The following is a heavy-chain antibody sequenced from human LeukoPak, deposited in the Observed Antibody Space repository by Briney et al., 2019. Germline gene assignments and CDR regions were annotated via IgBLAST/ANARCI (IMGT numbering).Heavy chain of an antibody. D-gene: IGHD1-26*01. V-gene: IGHV1-8*02. CDR2: MNPNSGNT. J-gene: IGHJ6*03. CDR3: ARVVGNVVGAHILFPKWRNYYYYMDV. CDR1: GYTFTSYG. Sequence: ASVKVSCKASGYTFTSYGINWVRQATGQGLEWMGWMNPNSGNTGYAQKFQGRVTMTRNTSISTAYMELSSLRSEDTAVYYCARVVGNVVGAHILFPKWRNYYYYMDVWGKGTTVTVSS.